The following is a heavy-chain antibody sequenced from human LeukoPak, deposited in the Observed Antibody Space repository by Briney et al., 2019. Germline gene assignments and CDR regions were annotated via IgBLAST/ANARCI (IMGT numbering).Heavy chain of an antibody. CDR2: IKADGGEK. Sequence: PGGSLRLSCAASGFTFSTYWMNWFRQTPGKGLEWVAKIKADGGEKDHVASVKGRFTISRDNAKNSLYLQMNSLRAEDTAIYYCARDLRPFSGSDNLAFDIWGQGTVVTVSS. V-gene: IGHV3-7*01. CDR3: ARDLRPFSGSDNLAFDI. J-gene: IGHJ3*02. D-gene: IGHD5-12*01. CDR1: GFTFSTYW.